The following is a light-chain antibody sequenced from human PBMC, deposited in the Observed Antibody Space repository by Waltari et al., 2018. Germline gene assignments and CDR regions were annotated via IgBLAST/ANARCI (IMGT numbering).Light chain of an antibody. Sequence: QSALTQPASVSGSPGQSITISCSGTRSDVGAYNFVSWYQQHPGQAPKVLIYEVTNRPSGVSNRCSASKSGNTASLTISGLQAEDEADYYCASYTSITTVVFGGGTKLTVL. CDR1: RSDVGAYNF. CDR2: EVT. J-gene: IGLJ2*01. CDR3: ASYTSITTVV. V-gene: IGLV2-14*01.